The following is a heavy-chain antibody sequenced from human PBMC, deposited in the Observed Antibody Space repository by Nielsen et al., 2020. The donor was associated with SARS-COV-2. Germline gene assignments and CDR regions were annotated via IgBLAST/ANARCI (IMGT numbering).Heavy chain of an antibody. CDR1: GFTFSSYA. D-gene: IGHD6-13*01. CDR3: AKAMYSSSWNEPFDY. V-gene: IGHV3-23*01. J-gene: IGHJ4*02. Sequence: GGSLRLSCAASGFTFSSYAMSWVRQAPGKGLEWVSAISGSGGSTYYADSVKGRFTISRDNSKNTLYLQMNSLRAEDTAVYYCAKAMYSSSWNEPFDYWGQGTLVTVSS. CDR2: ISGSGGST.